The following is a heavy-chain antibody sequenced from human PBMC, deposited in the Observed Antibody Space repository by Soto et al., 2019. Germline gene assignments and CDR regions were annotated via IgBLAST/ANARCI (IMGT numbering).Heavy chain of an antibody. CDR1: GGSISSGGYS. D-gene: IGHD5-18*01. V-gene: IGHV4-30-2*01. J-gene: IGHJ6*02. CDR3: AGGRWIQTTYYCYGMDV. Sequence: SETLSLTCAVSGGSISSGGYSWSWIRQPPGKGLEWIGYIYHSGSTYYNPSLKSRVTISVDRSKNQFSLKLSSVTAADTAVYYCAGGRWIQTTYYCYGMDVWGQGTTVTVSS. CDR2: IYHSGST.